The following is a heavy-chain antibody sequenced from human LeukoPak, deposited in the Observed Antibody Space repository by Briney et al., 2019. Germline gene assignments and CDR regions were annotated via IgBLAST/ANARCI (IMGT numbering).Heavy chain of an antibody. CDR1: GFTVSSNY. CDR2: IYSGGST. D-gene: IGHD3-3*01. Sequence: GGSLRLSCAASGFTVSSNYMSWVRQAPGKGLEWVSVIYSGGSTYYADSVKGRFTISRDNSKNTLYLQMNSLRAEDTAVYYCARIPSSRYDFWSGYYTNYYYGMDVWGQGTTVTVSS. V-gene: IGHV3-53*01. CDR3: ARIPSSRYDFWSGYYTNYYYGMDV. J-gene: IGHJ6*02.